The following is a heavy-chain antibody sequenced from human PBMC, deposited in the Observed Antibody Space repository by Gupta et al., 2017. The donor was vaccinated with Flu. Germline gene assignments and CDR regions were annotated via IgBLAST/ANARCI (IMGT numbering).Heavy chain of an antibody. Sequence: EVKKPGSSVKVSCKASGGTFSSYAISWVRQAPGQGLEWMGGIIPIFGTANYAQKFQGRVTITADESTSTAYMELSSLRSEDTAVYYCASSIAAAGRGAFDIWGQGTMVTVSS. CDR3: ASSIAAAGRGAFDI. D-gene: IGHD6-13*01. J-gene: IGHJ3*02. CDR2: IIPIFGTA. CDR1: GGTFSSYA. V-gene: IGHV1-69*01.